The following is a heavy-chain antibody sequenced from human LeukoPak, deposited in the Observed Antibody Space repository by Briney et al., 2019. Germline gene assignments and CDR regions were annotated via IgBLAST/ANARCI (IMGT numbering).Heavy chain of an antibody. CDR2: IKSKKDGEIT. CDR1: GINFSNAW. D-gene: IGHD3-3*01. J-gene: IGHJ4*02. Sequence: PGGSLRPSCAASGINFSNAWLTWVRQAPGKGLEWVGRIKSKKDGEITDYAAPVKGRFTISRDDSKDTLYLQMISLKTEDTAVYYCSTGGGVLRFLGGQGTLVTVSS. CDR3: STGGGVLRFL. V-gene: IGHV3-15*01.